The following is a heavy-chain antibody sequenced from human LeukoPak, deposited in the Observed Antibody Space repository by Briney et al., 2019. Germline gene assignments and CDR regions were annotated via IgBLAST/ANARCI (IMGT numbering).Heavy chain of an antibody. D-gene: IGHD3-9*01. J-gene: IGHJ4*02. Sequence: PSETLSLTCAVYGGSFSGYYWSWIRQPPGKGLEWIGEINHSGSTNYNPSLKSRVTISVDTSKNQFSLKLSSVTAADTAVYYCARTYYDILTGIFFDYWGQGTLVTVSS. CDR3: ARTYYDILTGIFFDY. CDR2: INHSGST. V-gene: IGHV4-34*01. CDR1: GGSFSGYY.